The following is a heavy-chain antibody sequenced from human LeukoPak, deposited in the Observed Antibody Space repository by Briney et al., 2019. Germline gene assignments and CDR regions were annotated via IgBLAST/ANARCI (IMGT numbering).Heavy chain of an antibody. CDR2: IYTSGST. V-gene: IGHV4-4*07. CDR1: GGSISSYY. J-gene: IGHJ5*02. Sequence: NPSETLSLTCTVSGGSISSYYWSWIRQPAGKGLEWIGRIYTSGSTNYNPSLKSRVTMSVDTSKHQFSLKLSSVTAADTAVYYCAREDYDFWSGYPHNWFDPWGQGTLVTVSS. CDR3: AREDYDFWSGYPHNWFDP. D-gene: IGHD3-3*01.